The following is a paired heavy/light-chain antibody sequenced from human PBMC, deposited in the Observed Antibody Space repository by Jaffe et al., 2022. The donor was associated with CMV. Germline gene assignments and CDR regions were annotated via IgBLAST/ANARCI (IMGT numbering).Light chain of an antibody. J-gene: IGKJ3*01. Sequence: DIVMTQSPLSLPVTPGEPASISCRSSQSLLHSNGYNYLDWYLQKPGKSPQLLIYLGSNRASGVPDRFSGSGSGTDFTLKISRVEAEDVGVYYCMQALQTPFTFGPGTKVDIK. CDR1: QSLLHSNGYNY. V-gene: IGKV2-28*01. CDR3: MQALQTPFT. CDR2: LGS.
Heavy chain of an antibody. D-gene: IGHD2-2*01. CDR1: GFTFDDYT. Sequence: EVQLVESGGVVVQPGGSLRLSCAASGFTFDDYTMHWVRQAPGKGLEWVSLISWDGGSTYYADSVKGRFTISRDNSKNSLYLQMNSLRTEDTALYYCAKGFCSSTNLGDCYFPAFDYWGQGTLVTVSS. V-gene: IGHV3-43*01. J-gene: IGHJ4*02. CDR3: AKGFCSSTNLGDCYFPAFDY. CDR2: ISWDGGST.